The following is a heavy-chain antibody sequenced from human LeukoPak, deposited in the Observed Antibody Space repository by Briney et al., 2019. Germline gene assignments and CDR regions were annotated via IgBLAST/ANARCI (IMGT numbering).Heavy chain of an antibody. CDR3: ARGEYYDSSGYSTSKDAFDI. Sequence: GGSLRLSCAASGFTFSSYNMNWVRQAPGKGLEWVSSISSSSSYIYYADSVKGRFTISRDNAKDSLYLQMNSLRAEDTAVYYCARGEYYDSSGYSTSKDAFDIWGQGTMVTVSS. CDR2: ISSSSSYI. D-gene: IGHD3-22*01. CDR1: GFTFSSYN. V-gene: IGHV3-21*01. J-gene: IGHJ3*02.